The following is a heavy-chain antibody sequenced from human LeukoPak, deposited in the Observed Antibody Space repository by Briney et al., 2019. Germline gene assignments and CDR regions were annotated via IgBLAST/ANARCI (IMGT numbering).Heavy chain of an antibody. D-gene: IGHD3-22*01. J-gene: IGHJ4*02. CDR3: ARLLSSGYYGLGFDY. CDR2: IYYSGST. V-gene: IGHV4-31*03. CDR1: GGSISSGGYY. Sequence: SETLSLTSTVSGGSISSGGYYWSWSRQHPGNGLEWIGYIYYSGSTYYNPSLKSRVTISVDTSKNQFFLKLSSVTAADTAVYYCARLLSSGYYGLGFDYWGQGTLVTVSS.